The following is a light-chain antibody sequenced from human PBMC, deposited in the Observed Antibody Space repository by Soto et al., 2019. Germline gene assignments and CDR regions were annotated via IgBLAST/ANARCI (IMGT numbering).Light chain of an antibody. CDR3: QQYGDSPRT. Sequence: EIVLTHSPGTLSLSPGERATLSCSASQSVSSSYLAWYQQKPGQAPRLLIYGASSRATGIPDRFSGSGSGTDFTLTISRLEPEDFAVYYCQQYGDSPRTFGQGTRL. V-gene: IGKV3-20*01. J-gene: IGKJ5*01. CDR1: QSVSSSY. CDR2: GAS.